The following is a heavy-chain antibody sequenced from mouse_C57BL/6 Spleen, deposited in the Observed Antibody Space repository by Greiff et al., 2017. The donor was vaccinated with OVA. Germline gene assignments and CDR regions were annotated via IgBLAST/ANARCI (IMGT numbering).Heavy chain of an antibody. CDR2: IYPGDGDT. Sequence: QVQLQQSGAELVKPGASVKISCKASGYAFSSYWMNWVKQRPGKGLEWIGQIYPGDGDTNYNGKFKGKATLTADKSSSTAYMQLSSLTSEDSAVYFCARVPYDYDAMDYWGQGTSVTVSS. D-gene: IGHD6-5*01. CDR3: ARVPYDYDAMDY. CDR1: GYAFSSYW. V-gene: IGHV1-80*01. J-gene: IGHJ4*01.